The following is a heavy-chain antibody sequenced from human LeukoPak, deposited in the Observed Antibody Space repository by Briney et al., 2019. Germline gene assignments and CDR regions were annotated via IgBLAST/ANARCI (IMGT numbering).Heavy chain of an antibody. V-gene: IGHV4-59*08. CDR3: ARLTIYGANTPTNYSDL. CDR2: IYYRGST. J-gene: IGHJ2*01. D-gene: IGHD4-23*01. CDR1: GGSMSSFY. Sequence: PSETLSLTCTVYGGSMSSFYWSWIRQPPGKGLEWIGYIYYRGSTNYNPSLKSRVTISVDPSKNQFSLKLRSVTAADTAVYHCARLTIYGANTPTNYSDLWGRGTLVTVSS.